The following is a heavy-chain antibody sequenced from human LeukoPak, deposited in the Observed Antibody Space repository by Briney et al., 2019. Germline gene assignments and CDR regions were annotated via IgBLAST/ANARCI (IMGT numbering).Heavy chain of an antibody. D-gene: IGHD4-23*01. Sequence: VASVKVSCKASGYTFTSYDIIWVRQAPGQGLEWMGWISAYNGNTNYAQKLQGRVTMTTDSSTSTVYMELRSLRSDDTAVYYCARSTAVTRYGDYWGQGTLVTVSS. V-gene: IGHV1-18*01. J-gene: IGHJ4*02. CDR1: GYTFTSYD. CDR3: ARSTAVTRYGDY. CDR2: ISAYNGNT.